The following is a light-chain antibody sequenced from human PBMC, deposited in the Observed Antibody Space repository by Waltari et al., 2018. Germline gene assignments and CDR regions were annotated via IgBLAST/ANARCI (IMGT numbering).Light chain of an antibody. V-gene: IGKV3-20*01. CDR1: QSVCNNY. CDR2: GAS. CDR3: QQYGNSPIT. J-gene: IGKJ5*01. Sequence: EIVLTQSPGTLSLSPGERATLSCRASQSVCNNYLAWYQQKPGQAPRLLIYGASSRATGISDRFSGSGSGTDFTLTISRLESEDFAVYYCQQYGNSPITFGQGTRLEIK.